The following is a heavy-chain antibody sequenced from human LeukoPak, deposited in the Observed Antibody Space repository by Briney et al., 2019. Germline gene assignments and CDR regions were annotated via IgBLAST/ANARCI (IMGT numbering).Heavy chain of an antibody. Sequence: PGGSLRLYWAASGLTFTSYWMHWVRQAPGKGLVWVSRINSDGSRTSYADSVKGRFTISRDNAKNTLYLQMNSLRAEDTAVYYCASLDYWGQGTPVTVSS. V-gene: IGHV3-74*01. CDR3: ASLDY. CDR2: INSDGSRT. CDR1: GLTFTSYW. J-gene: IGHJ4*02.